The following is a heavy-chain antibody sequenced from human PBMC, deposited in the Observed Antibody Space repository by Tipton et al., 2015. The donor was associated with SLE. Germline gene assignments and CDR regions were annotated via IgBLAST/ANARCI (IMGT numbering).Heavy chain of an antibody. V-gene: IGHV4-59*11. CDR2: IYYSGST. J-gene: IGHJ6*02. Sequence: TLSLTCTVSGGSISSHYWSWIRQPPGKGLEWIGYIYYSGSTNYNPSLKSRVTISVDTSKNQFSLKLSSVTAADTAVYYCARGQSNYDYYGMDVWGQGTTVTVSS. D-gene: IGHD6-6*01. CDR3: ARGQSNYDYYGMDV. CDR1: GGSISSHY.